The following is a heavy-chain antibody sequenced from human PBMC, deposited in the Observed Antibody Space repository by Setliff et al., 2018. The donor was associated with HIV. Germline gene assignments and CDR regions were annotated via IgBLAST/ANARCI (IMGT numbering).Heavy chain of an antibody. CDR2: ISWNSSTI. V-gene: IGHV3-9*01. Sequence: GGSLRLSCAASGFTFDDYAMHWVRQAPGKGLEWVSGISWNSSTIYYADSVKGRFTISRDNAKNSLYLQMNSLRAEDTAVYYCAKDSTYYYGSGSSPLRPHYYYGMDVWGQGTTVTVSS. J-gene: IGHJ6*02. CDR3: AKDSTYYYGSGSSPLRPHYYYGMDV. D-gene: IGHD3-10*01. CDR1: GFTFDDYA.